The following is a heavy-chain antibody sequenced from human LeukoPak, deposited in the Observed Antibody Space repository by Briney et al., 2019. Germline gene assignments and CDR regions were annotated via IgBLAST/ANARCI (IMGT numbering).Heavy chain of an antibody. CDR2: ISYDGSSK. Sequence: GGSLRLSCAASGFTFSSYAMHWVRQAPGKGLEWVAVISYDGSSKYYADSVKGRFTISRDNSKNTLYLQMNSLRAEDTAVYYCARARSSYGYGDAFDIWGQGTMVTVSS. CDR3: ARARSSYGYGDAFDI. V-gene: IGHV3-30*04. CDR1: GFTFSSYA. J-gene: IGHJ3*02. D-gene: IGHD5-18*01.